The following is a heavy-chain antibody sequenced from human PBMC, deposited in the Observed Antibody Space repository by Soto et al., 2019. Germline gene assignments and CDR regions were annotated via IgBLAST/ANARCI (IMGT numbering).Heavy chain of an antibody. Sequence: SVKVSCKAPGGTFSSYTISWVRQAPGQGLEWMGRIIPILGIANYAQKFQGRVTITADKSTSTAHMELSSLRSEDTAVYYCAREGARDCSSTSCYEYYYMDVWGKGTTVTVSS. J-gene: IGHJ6*03. V-gene: IGHV1-69*04. D-gene: IGHD2-2*01. CDR3: AREGARDCSSTSCYEYYYMDV. CDR1: GGTFSSYT. CDR2: IIPILGIA.